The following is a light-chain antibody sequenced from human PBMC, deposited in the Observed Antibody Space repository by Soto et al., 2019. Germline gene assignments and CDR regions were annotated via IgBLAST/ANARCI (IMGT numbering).Light chain of an antibody. CDR1: KLGDKY. CDR3: QAWDSSTANVV. Sequence: SYELTQPPSVSVSPGQTANITCSGDKLGDKYACWYQQRPGQSPVLVIYQHSKRPSGIPERFSGSNSGNTATLTIGGTQAMDEADYYCQAWDSSTANVVFGGGTKVTVL. V-gene: IGLV3-1*01. CDR2: QHS. J-gene: IGLJ2*01.